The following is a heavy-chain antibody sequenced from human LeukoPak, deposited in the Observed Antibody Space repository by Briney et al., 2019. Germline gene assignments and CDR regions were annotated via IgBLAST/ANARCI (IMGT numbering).Heavy chain of an antibody. D-gene: IGHD2-15*01. V-gene: IGHV3-23*01. CDR2: ISGSGGST. Sequence: GGSLRLSCAASGFTFSSYAMSWVRQAPGKGLEWVSAISGSGGSTYYADSVKGRFTISRDNSKNTLYLQMNSLRAEDTAVYYCAKIVVVAATPEDAFDIWGQGTMVTVSS. CDR3: AKIVVVAATPEDAFDI. J-gene: IGHJ3*02. CDR1: GFTFSSYA.